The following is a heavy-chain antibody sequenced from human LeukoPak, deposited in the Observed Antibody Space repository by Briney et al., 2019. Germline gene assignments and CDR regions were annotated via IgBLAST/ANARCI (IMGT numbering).Heavy chain of an antibody. Sequence: GASVKVSCKASGGTFSSYAISWVRQAPGQGLEWMGGIIPIFSTTKYAQKFQGRVTITADESTSTAYMELSSLRSEDTAVYYCAREMLAYCGGDCNYPFGYWGQGTLVTVSS. CDR3: AREMLAYCGGDCNYPFGY. J-gene: IGHJ4*02. CDR1: GGTFSSYA. CDR2: IIPIFSTT. D-gene: IGHD2-21*02. V-gene: IGHV1-69*13.